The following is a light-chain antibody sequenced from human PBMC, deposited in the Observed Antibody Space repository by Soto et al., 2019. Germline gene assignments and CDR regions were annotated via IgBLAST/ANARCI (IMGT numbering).Light chain of an antibody. V-gene: IGKV1-5*03. J-gene: IGKJ1*01. CDR2: KAS. Sequence: DSQMTPSPSTLSASVGDRFTITFRTSQIISRWLAWYQQIPGKAPKLLIYKASSLESGVPSRFSGSGSGTEFTLTISSLQPDDFATYYCQQYNSFPWTFGQGTKV. CDR1: QIISRW. CDR3: QQYNSFPWT.